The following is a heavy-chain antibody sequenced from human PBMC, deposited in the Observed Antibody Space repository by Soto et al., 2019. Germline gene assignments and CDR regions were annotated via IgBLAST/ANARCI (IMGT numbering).Heavy chain of an antibody. J-gene: IGHJ3*02. CDR2: IIPIFGTA. Sequence: SVKVSCKASGGTFSSYAISWVRQAPGQGLEWMGGIIPIFGTANYAQKFQGRVTSTADESTSTAYMELSSLRSEDTAVYYCARGGDRGDLGYCSGGSCYSGNDAFDIWGQGTMVTVSS. D-gene: IGHD2-15*01. V-gene: IGHV1-69*13. CDR3: ARGGDRGDLGYCSGGSCYSGNDAFDI. CDR1: GGTFSSYA.